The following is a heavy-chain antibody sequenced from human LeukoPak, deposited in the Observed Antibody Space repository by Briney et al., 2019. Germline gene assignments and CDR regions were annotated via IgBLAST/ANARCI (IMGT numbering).Heavy chain of an antibody. CDR1: GYTFADYF. D-gene: IGHD1-26*01. CDR2: INANSGGT. Sequence: GASVKVSCKTSGYTFADYFIHWVRQARGQGLEWMGRINANSGGTEYEQKFQGRVTMTRDTSISTAYVEVNWLISDDTAIYYCARDVSSTPNWEFDYWGQGTLVTVSS. V-gene: IGHV1-2*06. CDR3: ARDVSSTPNWEFDY. J-gene: IGHJ4*02.